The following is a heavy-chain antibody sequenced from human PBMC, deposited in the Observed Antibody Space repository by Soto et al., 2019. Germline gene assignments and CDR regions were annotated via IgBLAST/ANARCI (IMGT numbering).Heavy chain of an antibody. CDR3: ARHPLRGFGIPS. Sequence: QLQLQESGPGLVKPSETLSRTCLVSGDSISTSAYYWGWIRQPPGKGLEWIGSIDYSGKTYYNPSLKSRVTISVDTSKNQFSLRLNSVTAADTSIYYCARHPLRGFGIPSWAQGALVTVSS. CDR1: GDSISTSAYY. D-gene: IGHD1-20*01. V-gene: IGHV4-39*01. CDR2: IDYSGKT. J-gene: IGHJ5*02.